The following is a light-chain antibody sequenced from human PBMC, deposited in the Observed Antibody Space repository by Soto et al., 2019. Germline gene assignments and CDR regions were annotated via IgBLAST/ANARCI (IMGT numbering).Light chain of an antibody. CDR2: DGS. V-gene: IGKV3-11*01. CDR3: QQRCNWPPYT. J-gene: IGKJ2*01. Sequence: EVVLTQSPATLSLSPGERATLSCRASQRVTSILAWYQQKPGQAPSLLIYDGSTKATGIPARISGNGSGTDFALTISSLEPEDFAVYYCQQRCNWPPYTFGQGTKLEIK. CDR1: QRVTSI.